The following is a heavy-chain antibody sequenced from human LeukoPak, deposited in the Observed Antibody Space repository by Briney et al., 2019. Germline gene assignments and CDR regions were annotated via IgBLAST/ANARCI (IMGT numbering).Heavy chain of an antibody. CDR3: ARMIAAAGTEYFDL. V-gene: IGHV4-59*01. Sequence: SETLSLTCTVSGGSISSYYWSWIRQPPGKGLEWIGYIYYSGSTNYNPSLKSRVTISVDTSKNQFSLKLSSVTAADTAVYYCARMIAAAGTEYFDLWGRGTLVTVSS. CDR1: GGSISSYY. D-gene: IGHD6-13*01. J-gene: IGHJ2*01. CDR2: IYYSGST.